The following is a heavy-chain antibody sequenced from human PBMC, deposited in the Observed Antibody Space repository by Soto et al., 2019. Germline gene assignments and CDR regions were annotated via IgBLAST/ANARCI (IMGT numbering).Heavy chain of an antibody. CDR1: GYSFTSYW. V-gene: IGHV5-51*01. CDR2: IYPGDSDT. J-gene: IGHJ5*02. D-gene: IGHD6-13*01. Sequence: GESLKISCKGSGYSFTSYWLGWVRQMPGKGLEWMGIIYPGDSDTRYSPSFQGQVTISAGKSNSTAYLQWSSLKASDTAMYYCARHEALAAAGTQDNWFDPWGQGTLVTVSS. CDR3: ARHEALAAAGTQDNWFDP.